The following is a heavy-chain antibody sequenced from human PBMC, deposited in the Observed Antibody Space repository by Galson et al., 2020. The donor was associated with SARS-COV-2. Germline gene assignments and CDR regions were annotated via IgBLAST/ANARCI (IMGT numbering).Heavy chain of an antibody. CDR3: ARGFQRDPGVLDGFDL. CDR2: IFYSGSI. CDR1: GGYIRNYY. D-gene: IGHD3-10*01. J-gene: IGHJ3*01. Sequence: ETSENLSLNCTVSGGYIRNYYGSWIRQHPGKGLESNAYIFYSGSINYNPSLKNQVTISLDTSKTQFSLRLKSVTAADTTVYYCARGFQRDPGVLDGFDLWGQGTMVTVSS. V-gene: IGHV4-59*01.